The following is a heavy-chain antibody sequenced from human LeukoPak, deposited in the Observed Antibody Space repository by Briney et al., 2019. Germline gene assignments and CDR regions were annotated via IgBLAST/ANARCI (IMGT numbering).Heavy chain of an antibody. D-gene: IGHD3-9*01. J-gene: IGHJ4*02. Sequence: SETLSLTCTVAGGSISSSSYYWGWIRQPPGKVLEWSGSIYDSGSTYYNPSVKSRFTISVDTSKNPFSLKLSLVTAADTALYYCAKDGARYFDWLPYDCGQGTLVPVSS. CDR1: GGSISSSSYY. V-gene: IGHV4-39*07. CDR3: AKDGARYFDWLPYD. CDR2: IYDSGST.